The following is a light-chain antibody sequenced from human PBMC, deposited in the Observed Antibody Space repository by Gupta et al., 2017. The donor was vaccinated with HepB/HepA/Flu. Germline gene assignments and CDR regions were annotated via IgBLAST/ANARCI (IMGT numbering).Light chain of an antibody. V-gene: IGKV3-20*01. Sequence: IVLTQTPRTLSLSTGGDTALFCRAGRRGSSNYLAWYQQKPGQAPRLLIYGASSMATGIPDRFSGSGSGTDFTLTISRLEPEDFAVYYCQHYNNSLWTFGQGTKVEIK. J-gene: IGKJ1*01. CDR2: GAS. CDR1: RRGSSNY. CDR3: QHYNNSLWT.